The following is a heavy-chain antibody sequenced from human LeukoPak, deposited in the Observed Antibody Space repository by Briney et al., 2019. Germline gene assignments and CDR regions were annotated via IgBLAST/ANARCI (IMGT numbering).Heavy chain of an antibody. CDR1: GGSFSGYN. V-gene: IGHV4-34*01. CDR2: INHSGST. Sequence: SETLSLTCAVYGGSFSGYNWSWIRQPPGKGLEWIGEINHSGSTNYNPSLKSRVTISVDTSKNQFSLKLSSVTAADTAVYYCARAPHTYYYDSSGPVDYWGQGTLVTVSS. D-gene: IGHD3-22*01. J-gene: IGHJ4*02. CDR3: ARAPHTYYYDSSGPVDY.